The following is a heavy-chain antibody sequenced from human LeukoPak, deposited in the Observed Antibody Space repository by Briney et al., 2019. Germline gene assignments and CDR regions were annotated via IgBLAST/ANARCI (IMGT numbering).Heavy chain of an antibody. CDR2: TFARGGT. CDR3: ARGRGDGEAGDY. J-gene: IGHJ4*02. CDR1: GASSRSYY. V-gene: IGHV4-59*01. Sequence: SETLSLTCTVSGASSRSYYWNWIRQPPGKGLEWIGYTFARGGTSYNPSLKSRATILIDTSKNQFSLKLSSVTAADTAVYYCARGRGDGEAGDYWGQGTLVTVSS. D-gene: IGHD3-10*01.